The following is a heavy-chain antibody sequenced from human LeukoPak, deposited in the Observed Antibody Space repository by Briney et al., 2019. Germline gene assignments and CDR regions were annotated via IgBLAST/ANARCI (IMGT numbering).Heavy chain of an antibody. CDR3: ARLGIAAWIPHYFDY. D-gene: IGHD6-13*01. CDR2: ISDYNGNT. CDR1: GYTFTSYG. V-gene: IGHV1-18*01. Sequence: ASVKVSCKASGYTFTSYGISWVRQAPGQGLEWMGWISDYNGNTNYAQKLQGSFTTTTDTSTSTAYMELRSLRSDHTAVYYCARLGIAAWIPHYFDYWGQGTLVTVSS. J-gene: IGHJ4*02.